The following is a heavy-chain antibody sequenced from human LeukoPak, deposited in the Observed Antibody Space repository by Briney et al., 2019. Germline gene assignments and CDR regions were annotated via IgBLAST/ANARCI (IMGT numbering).Heavy chain of an antibody. CDR1: GGSFSGYY. Sequence: SETLSLTCAVYGGSFSGYYWSWIRQPPGKGLEWIGEINHSGSTNYNPSLKSRVTISVDTSKNQFSLKLSSVTAADTAVYYCARVHRYYYGSGSRGFDYWGQGTLVTVSS. J-gene: IGHJ4*02. V-gene: IGHV4-34*01. CDR3: ARVHRYYYGSGSRGFDY. D-gene: IGHD3-10*01. CDR2: INHSGST.